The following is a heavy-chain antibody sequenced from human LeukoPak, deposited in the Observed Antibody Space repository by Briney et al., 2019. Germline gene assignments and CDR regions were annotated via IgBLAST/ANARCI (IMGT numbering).Heavy chain of an antibody. CDR3: ARGHSSGWYRYFDY. J-gene: IGHJ4*02. V-gene: IGHV1-18*03. CDR1: GYTFTSYG. CDR2: ISAYNGNT. Sequence: ASVKVSCKASGYTFTSYGISWVRQAPGQGLEWMGWISAYNGNTNYAQKLQGRVTMTTDTSASTAYMELSSLRSEDMAVYYCARGHSSGWYRYFDYWGQGTLVTVSS. D-gene: IGHD6-19*01.